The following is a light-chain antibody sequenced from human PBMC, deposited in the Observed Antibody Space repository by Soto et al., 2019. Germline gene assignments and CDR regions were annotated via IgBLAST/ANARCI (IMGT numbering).Light chain of an antibody. CDR3: SSYTSSSSHYV. CDR1: SSDVGGYNY. J-gene: IGLJ1*01. CDR2: EVT. V-gene: IGLV2-14*01. Sequence: QSVLTQPASVSGSPGQSITISCTGTSSDVGGYNYVSWYQQRPGKAPKLIIYEVTNRPSGVSNRFSGSKSGYTASLTISGLQAEDEADYYCSSYTSSSSHYVFGTGTKLTV.